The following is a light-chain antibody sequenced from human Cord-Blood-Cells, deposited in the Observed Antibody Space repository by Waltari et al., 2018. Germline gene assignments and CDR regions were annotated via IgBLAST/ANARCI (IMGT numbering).Light chain of an antibody. J-gene: IGLJ2*01. Sequence: NFMLTQPHSVSESPGKTVTISCTRSSGSIASNYVQGYQQRPGSSPTTVIYEDNQRPAGVPDRFSGSSDSSSNSASLTISGLKTEDEADYYCQSYDSSNVVFGGGTKLTVL. CDR3: QSYDSSNVV. CDR1: SGSIASNY. V-gene: IGLV6-57*01. CDR2: EDN.